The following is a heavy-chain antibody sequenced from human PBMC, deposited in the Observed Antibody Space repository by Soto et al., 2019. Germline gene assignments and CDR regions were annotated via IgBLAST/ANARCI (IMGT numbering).Heavy chain of an antibody. CDR2: IIPIFGTE. CDR1: GGTFSSYA. CDR3: ARDRIAGSKYYYGMDV. J-gene: IGHJ6*02. V-gene: IGHV1-69*01. D-gene: IGHD6-13*01. Sequence: QVRLVQSGAEVKKPGSSVRVSCKASGGTFSSYAISWVRQAPGQGLEWMGGIIPIFGTENYAQKFQGRVTINADESTSTAYMELSSLRSEDTAVYYCARDRIAGSKYYYGMDVWGQGTTVTVSS.